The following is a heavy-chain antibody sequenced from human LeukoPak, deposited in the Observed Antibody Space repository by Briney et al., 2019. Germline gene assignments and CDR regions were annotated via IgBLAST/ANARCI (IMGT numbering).Heavy chain of an antibody. D-gene: IGHD3-10*01. CDR2: ISGSGSSS. V-gene: IGHV3-23*01. CDR1: GLTFSSYA. CDR3: AKHWGHYGSGSYFVGY. Sequence: GGSLRLSCAASGLTFSSYAMSWVRQAPGKGLEWVSTISGSGSSSYYADSVKGRFTISRDNSKNTLYLQMNSLRAEDTAVYYCAKHWGHYGSGSYFVGYWGQGTLVTVSS. J-gene: IGHJ4*02.